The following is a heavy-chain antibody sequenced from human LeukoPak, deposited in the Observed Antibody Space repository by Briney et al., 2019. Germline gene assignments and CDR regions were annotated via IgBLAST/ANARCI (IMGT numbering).Heavy chain of an antibody. CDR1: GGSISSGDYY. CDR3: ATCSMVRGVITFDY. Sequence: SETLSLTCTVSGGSISSGDYYWSWISQPPGKGLEWIGYIYYSGSTYYNPSLKSRVTISVDTSKNQFSLKLSSVTAADTAVYYCATCSMVRGVITFDYWGQGTLVTVSS. D-gene: IGHD3-10*01. J-gene: IGHJ4*02. V-gene: IGHV4-30-4*01. CDR2: IYYSGST.